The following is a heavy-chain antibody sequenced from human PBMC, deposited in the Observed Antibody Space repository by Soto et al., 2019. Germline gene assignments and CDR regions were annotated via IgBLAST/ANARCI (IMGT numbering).Heavy chain of an antibody. J-gene: IGHJ4*02. CDR1: GFMFDSYG. CDR3: AREPGRIAVAGFDY. V-gene: IGHV3-33*01. CDR2: ILYDGSEK. Sequence: QVQLVESGGGVVHPGRSLRLSCVASGFMFDSYGMHWVRQAPGKGLEWVAIILYDGSEKYHADSVKGRFTISRDNSKNTLYLQMNSLRAEDTALYYCAREPGRIAVAGFDYWGQGTLVTVSS. D-gene: IGHD6-19*01.